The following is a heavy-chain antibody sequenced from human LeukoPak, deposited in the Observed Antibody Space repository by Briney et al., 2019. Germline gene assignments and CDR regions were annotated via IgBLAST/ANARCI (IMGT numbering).Heavy chain of an antibody. Sequence: GEALKIACKGSGYSFTSYWIGWVRQMPGKGMEWMGSIYSGDSDTRYSLSFQGQDTIAAEKAIRTTYLQWSSLKASDTDMYYCARLLQLGASDIWGQGTMVTVSS. J-gene: IGHJ3*02. CDR1: GYSFTSYW. D-gene: IGHD6-13*01. CDR2: IYSGDSDT. CDR3: ARLLQLGASDI. V-gene: IGHV5-51*01.